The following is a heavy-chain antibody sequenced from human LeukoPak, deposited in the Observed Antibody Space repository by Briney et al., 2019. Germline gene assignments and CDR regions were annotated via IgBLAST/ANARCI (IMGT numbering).Heavy chain of an antibody. J-gene: IGHJ4*02. CDR1: GFTFSSYS. D-gene: IGHD3-3*01. CDR3: ARGFRSLSGYYNY. V-gene: IGHV3-21*01. CDR2: ISSSSSYI. Sequence: GGSLRLSCAASGFTFSSYSMNWVRQAPGKGLEWVSSISSSSSYIYYADSVKGRFTISRDNAKNSLYLQMNSLRAEDTAVYYCARGFRSLSGYYNYWGQETLVTVSS.